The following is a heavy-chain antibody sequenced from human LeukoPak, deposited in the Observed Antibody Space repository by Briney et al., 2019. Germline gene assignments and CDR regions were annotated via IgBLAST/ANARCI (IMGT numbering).Heavy chain of an antibody. V-gene: IGHV4-59*13. CDR1: GGSISNYY. J-gene: IGHJ4*02. Sequence: PSETLSLTCTVSGGSISNYYWSWIRQPPGKGLEWIGYIYYSGSTNYNPSLESRVTISVDTSKKQFSLKRDSVTAADTAVYYCARGRSGGYHSPFDYWGQGTLVTVSS. CDR3: ARGRSGGYHSPFDY. D-gene: IGHD1-26*01. CDR2: IYYSGST.